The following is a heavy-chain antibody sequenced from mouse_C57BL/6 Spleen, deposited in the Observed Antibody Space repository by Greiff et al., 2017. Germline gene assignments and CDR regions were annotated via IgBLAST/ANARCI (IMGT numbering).Heavy chain of an antibody. CDR1: GFTFSSYA. Sequence: EVHLVESGGGLVKPGGSLKLSCAASGFTFSSYAMSWVRQTPDKRLAWVATISDGGSYTYYPDNVKGRFTISRDNAKNNLYLQMSHLKSEDTAMYYCARDQRGYAMDSWGQGPSVTVSS. CDR3: ARDQRGYAMDS. CDR2: ISDGGSYT. V-gene: IGHV5-4*01. J-gene: IGHJ4*01.